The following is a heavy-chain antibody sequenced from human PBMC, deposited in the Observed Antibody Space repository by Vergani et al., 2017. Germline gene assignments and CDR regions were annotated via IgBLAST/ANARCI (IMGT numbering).Heavy chain of an antibody. J-gene: IGHJ3*01. CDR1: GGSISAGYYF. V-gene: IGHV4-61*02. CDR3: ARRSGGYYSGGKVHPLRTAFDV. D-gene: IGHD2-15*01. CDR2: ISASGNA. Sequence: QVQLQASCPGRVKPSQTLSLTCTMSGGSISAGYYFLSWIRQPAGKGLEWLGHISASGNASHSPSLRTRVSMSVDTSKNQFSLTVPSVTAADTAIYFCARRSGGYYSGGKVHPLRTAFDVWGHGTVVTVSS.